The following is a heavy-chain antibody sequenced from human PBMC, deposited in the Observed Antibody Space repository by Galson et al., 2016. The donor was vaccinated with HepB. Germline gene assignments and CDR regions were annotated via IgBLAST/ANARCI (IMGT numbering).Heavy chain of an antibody. J-gene: IGHJ4*02. CDR2: ISSSSSYI. D-gene: IGHD3-16*01. CDR3: ARVWGGGLDY. Sequence: SLRLSCAASGFTFSSYSMNWVRQAPGKGLEWVSSISSSSSYIYYADAVKGRFTISRDNAKNSLYLQMNSLRAEDTAVYYCARVWGGGLDYWGQGTLVTVSS. V-gene: IGHV3-21*01. CDR1: GFTFSSYS.